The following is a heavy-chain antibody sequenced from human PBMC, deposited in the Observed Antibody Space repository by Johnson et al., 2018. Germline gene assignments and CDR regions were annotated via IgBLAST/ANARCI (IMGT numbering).Heavy chain of an antibody. CDR3: ARDLRDIVVVPAAIRGYDYYGMDV. J-gene: IGHJ6*02. D-gene: IGHD2-2*02. V-gene: IGHV3-33*01. Sequence: VQLVETGGGVVQPGRSLRLSCAASGFTFSSYGMHWVRQAPGKGLEWVAVIWYDGSNKYYADSVKGRFTISRDNSKNPLDLQINSLRAEDTAVYYCARDLRDIVVVPAAIRGYDYYGMDVWGQGTTVTVSS. CDR1: GFTFSSYG. CDR2: IWYDGSNK.